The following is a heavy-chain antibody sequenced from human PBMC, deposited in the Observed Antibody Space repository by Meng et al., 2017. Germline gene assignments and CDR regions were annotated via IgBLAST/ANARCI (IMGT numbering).Heavy chain of an antibody. V-gene: IGHV4-34*02. Sequence: QVHLRQVGPGLLMPSAPLSLTCAVYCGSFSGYYWSCIRQPPGKGLEWIDEINHSGSTNYNPSLKSRVTISVDTSKNQFSLKLSSVTAADAAVYYCAREVVAALDYWGQGTLVTVSS. D-gene: IGHD2-15*01. CDR2: INHSGST. CDR3: AREVVAALDY. CDR1: CGSFSGYY. J-gene: IGHJ4*02.